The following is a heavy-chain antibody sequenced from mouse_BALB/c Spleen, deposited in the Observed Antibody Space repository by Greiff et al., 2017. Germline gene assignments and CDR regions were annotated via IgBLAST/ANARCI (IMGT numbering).Heavy chain of an antibody. CDR2: IAPPNGNT. D-gene: IGHD1-2*01. CDR3: ASPRSVTPASYFDH. CDR1: GFNIQDTS. J-gene: IGHJ2*01. Sequence: EVKLQESGAEFVKPGASVKLSCTASGFNIQDTSMHWVKQRPEPGLEWIGRIAPPNGNTKYDPKFQGKATISADTSSNTAYLQLSSLTSEDTAVYYFASPRSVTPASYFDHWGKGTTLTVSS. V-gene: IGHV14-3*02.